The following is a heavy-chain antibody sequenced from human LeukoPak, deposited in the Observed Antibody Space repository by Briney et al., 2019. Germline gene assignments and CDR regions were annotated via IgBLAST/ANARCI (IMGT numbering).Heavy chain of an antibody. CDR1: GYTFTSYA. CDR2: INAGNGNT. V-gene: IGHV1-3*01. CDR3: ARDFLWSSSYYAFDI. D-gene: IGHD6-6*01. J-gene: IGHJ3*02. Sequence: ASVKVSCKASGYTFTSYAMHWVRQAPGQRLEWMGWINAGNGNTKYSQKFQGRVTITRDTSASTAYMELSSLRSEDTAVYYCARDFLWSSSYYAFDIWGQGTMVTVSS.